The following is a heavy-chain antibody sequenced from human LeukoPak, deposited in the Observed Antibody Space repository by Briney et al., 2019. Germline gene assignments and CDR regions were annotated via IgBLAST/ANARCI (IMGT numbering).Heavy chain of an antibody. CDR2: IYYSGST. J-gene: IGHJ2*01. D-gene: IGHD3-16*02. CDR3: AREEHYRRYFAL. CDR1: GGSISSSSYY. Sequence: PSETLSLTCTVSGGSISSSSYYWGWIRQPPGKGLEWIGSIYYSGSTYYNPSLKSRVTISVDTSKNQFSLKLSSVTAADTAVYFCAREEHYRRYFALWGRGTLVTVSS. V-gene: IGHV4-39*07.